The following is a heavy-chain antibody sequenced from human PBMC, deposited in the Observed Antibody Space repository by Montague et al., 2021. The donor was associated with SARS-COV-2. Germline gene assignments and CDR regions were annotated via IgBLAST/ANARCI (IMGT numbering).Heavy chain of an antibody. CDR2: ISPSGDYI. D-gene: IGHD5-12*01. CDR1: GFSFSSYH. CDR3: ARASWIVATVPDY. Sequence: SLSLSLSASGFSFSSYHMNWVRQAPGKGLEWVSSISPSGDYIYSADSLRGRFIISRDNAKNSLYLQMSSLRAEDTAIYYCARASWIVATVPDYWGQGTLVTVSS. J-gene: IGHJ4*02. V-gene: IGHV3-21*01.